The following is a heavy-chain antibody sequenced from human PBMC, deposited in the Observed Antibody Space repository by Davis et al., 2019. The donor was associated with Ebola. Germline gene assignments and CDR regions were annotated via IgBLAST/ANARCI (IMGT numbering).Heavy chain of an antibody. J-gene: IGHJ2*01. Sequence: PSETLSLTCTVSGGSISSYYWSWIRQPPGKGLEWIGYIYYSGSTNYNPSLKSRVTISVDTSKNQFSLKLSSVTAADTAVYYCASAYDSSGYYLGYFDLWGRGTLVTVSS. CDR1: GGSISSYY. V-gene: IGHV4-59*01. D-gene: IGHD3-22*01. CDR2: IYYSGST. CDR3: ASAYDSSGYYLGYFDL.